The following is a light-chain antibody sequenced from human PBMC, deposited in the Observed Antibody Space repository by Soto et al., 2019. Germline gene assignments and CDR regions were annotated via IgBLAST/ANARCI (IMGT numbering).Light chain of an antibody. CDR3: SSYTITSTYV. CDR1: SSDVGGYNY. CDR2: EVS. V-gene: IGLV2-14*01. J-gene: IGLJ1*01. Sequence: QSVLTQPASVSGSPGQSITISCTGTSSDVGGYNYVSWYQQHPGKAPKLMIYEVSDRPSGVSNRFSGSKSGNTASLTISGLQAEDEADYYCSSYTITSTYVFGTVTKLTVL.